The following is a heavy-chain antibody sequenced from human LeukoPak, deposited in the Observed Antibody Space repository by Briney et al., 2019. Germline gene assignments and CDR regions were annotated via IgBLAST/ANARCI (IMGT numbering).Heavy chain of an antibody. CDR2: ISSSSNYI. Sequence: GGSLRLSCTASGFTFSTYNMNWVRQAPGKGLEWVSSISSSSNYIYYADSVKGRFTISRDNAKNSLYLQMNSLRAEDTDVYYCARDVGASAPDAFDIWGQGTMVTVSS. D-gene: IGHD1-26*01. CDR3: ARDVGASAPDAFDI. J-gene: IGHJ3*02. V-gene: IGHV3-21*01. CDR1: GFTFSTYN.